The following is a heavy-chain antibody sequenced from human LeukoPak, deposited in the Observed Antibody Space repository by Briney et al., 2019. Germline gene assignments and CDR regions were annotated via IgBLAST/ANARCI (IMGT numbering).Heavy chain of an antibody. D-gene: IGHD5-18*01. J-gene: IGHJ5*02. CDR2: INPSGGST. CDR1: GYTFTSYY. CDR3: ARASEYSYGYGDNWFDP. Sequence: ASVKVSCKASGYTFTSYYMHWVRQAPGQGLEWMGIINPSGGSTSYAQKFQGRVTMTRDTSTSTVYMELSSLRSEDTAVYYRARASEYSYGYGDNWFDPWGREPWSPSPQ. V-gene: IGHV1-46*01.